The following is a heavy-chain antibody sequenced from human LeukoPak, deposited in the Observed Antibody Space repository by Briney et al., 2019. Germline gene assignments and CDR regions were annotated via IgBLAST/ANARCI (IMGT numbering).Heavy chain of an antibody. CDR2: ISGSGGST. Sequence: GGSLRLSCAASGFTFSSYAMSWVRQAPGKGLEWVSAISGSGGSTYYADSVKGRFTISRDNSKNTLYLQMNSLRAEDTAVYYCAKGVDILTGYYVYYFDYWVQGTLVTVSS. D-gene: IGHD3-9*01. CDR3: AKGVDILTGYYVYYFDY. V-gene: IGHV3-23*01. CDR1: GFTFSSYA. J-gene: IGHJ4*02.